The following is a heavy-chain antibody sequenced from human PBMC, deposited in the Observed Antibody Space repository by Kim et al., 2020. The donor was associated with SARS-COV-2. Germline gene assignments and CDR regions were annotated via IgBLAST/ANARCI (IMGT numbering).Heavy chain of an antibody. CDR1: GGPISSGGYY. V-gene: IGHV4-31*03. CDR2: IYYSGST. J-gene: IGHJ4*02. CDR3: ARASTFDTSAYEED. D-gene: IGHD3-22*01. Sequence: SETLSLTCSVSGGPISSGGYYWNWIRQHPGKGLEWIGYIYYSGSTYYNPSLKSRVTISVDTSKNQFSLKVSSVTAADTAVYYCARASTFDTSAYEEDWGEGTLGTVSS.